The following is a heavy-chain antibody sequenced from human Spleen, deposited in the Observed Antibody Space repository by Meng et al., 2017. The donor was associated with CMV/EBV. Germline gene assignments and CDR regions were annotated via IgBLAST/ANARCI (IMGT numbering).Heavy chain of an antibody. CDR3: ARGNVETVATASPAPRY. CDR2: INPSGGST. Sequence: ASVKVSCKASGYTFTSYGISWVRQAPGQGLEWMGIINPSGGSTTYAQKFQGRVTMTRDTSTSTVHMELSSLRSEDTAVYYCARGNVETVATASPAPRYWGQGTLVTVSS. CDR1: GYTFTSYG. D-gene: IGHD5-12*01. V-gene: IGHV1-46*01. J-gene: IGHJ4*02.